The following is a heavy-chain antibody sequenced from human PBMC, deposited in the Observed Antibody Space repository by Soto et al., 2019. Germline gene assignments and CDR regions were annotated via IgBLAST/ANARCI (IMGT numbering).Heavy chain of an antibody. CDR2: IIPILGIA. J-gene: IGHJ6*02. Sequence: QVQLVQSGAEVKKPGSSVKVSCKASGGTFSSYTISWVRQAPGQGREWMGRIIPILGIANYAQKFQGRVTITADKSTSTAYMELSSLRSEDTAVYYCARDYGGSANYGMDVWGQGTKVTVSS. CDR3: ARDYGGSANYGMDV. D-gene: IGHD4-17*01. V-gene: IGHV1-69*02. CDR1: GGTFSSYT.